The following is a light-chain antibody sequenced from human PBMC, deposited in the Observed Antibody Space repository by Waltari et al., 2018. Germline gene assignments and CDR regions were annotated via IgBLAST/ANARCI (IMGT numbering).Light chain of an antibody. CDR2: LVS. Sequence: DVQMTESQSPLPSPVGDRATITCRASQNIDTYVNWYQQKQGKAPHLLIYLVSNLQGGVPSRFSGRGSGTDFTLTISSLQPGDFATYYCQQSFATPYSFGQGTKLEMK. CDR1: QNIDTY. J-gene: IGKJ2*03. CDR3: QQSFATPYS. V-gene: IGKV1-39*01.